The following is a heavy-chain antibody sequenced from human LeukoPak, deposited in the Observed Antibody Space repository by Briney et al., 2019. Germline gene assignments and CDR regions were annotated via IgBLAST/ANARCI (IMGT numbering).Heavy chain of an antibody. D-gene: IGHD3-10*01. Sequence: GRSLRLSCAASGFTFSGYGMHWVRQAPGKGLERVAVISYDGSNKYYADSVKGRFTISRDNSKNTLYLQMNSLRAEDTAVCYCSMVRGVNEPFDYWGQGTLVTVSS. J-gene: IGHJ4*02. CDR3: SMVRGVNEPFDY. CDR1: GFTFSGYG. CDR2: ISYDGSNK. V-gene: IGHV3-30*03.